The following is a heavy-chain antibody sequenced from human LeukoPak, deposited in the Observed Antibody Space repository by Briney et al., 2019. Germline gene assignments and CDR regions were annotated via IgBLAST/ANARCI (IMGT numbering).Heavy chain of an antibody. CDR2: IGGSGGST. CDR3: AKSLREEWLSYIFGFMDV. D-gene: IGHD3-3*01. CDR1: GFTFRSYA. J-gene: IGHJ6*02. V-gene: IGHV3-23*01. Sequence: PGGSLRLPCAASGFTFRSYAMTWVGQAPGKGLEWVSGIGGSGGSTSYADSVKGRFTISRDNSKNTLYLQMNSLRAEDAAVYYCAKSLREEWLSYIFGFMDVWGQGTTVIASS.